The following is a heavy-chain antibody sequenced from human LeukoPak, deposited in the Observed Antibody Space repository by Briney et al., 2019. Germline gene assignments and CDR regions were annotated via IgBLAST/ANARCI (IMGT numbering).Heavy chain of an antibody. CDR3: AKNPRSTPGY. Sequence: GGSLRLSCAASGFSFNNYAMVWVRQTPGKGLEWVSTISYTGGTTNYADSVKGRFTISRDNSKNTLFLQMNSLRAEDTAVYYCAKNPRSTPGYWGQGILVTVSS. CDR2: ISYTGGTT. CDR1: GFSFNNYA. J-gene: IGHJ4*02. V-gene: IGHV3-23*01.